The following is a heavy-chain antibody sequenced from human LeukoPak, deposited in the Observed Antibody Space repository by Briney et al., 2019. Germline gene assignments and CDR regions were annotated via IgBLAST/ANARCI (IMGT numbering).Heavy chain of an antibody. Sequence: GGSLRLSCAASGFTFNSYGMSWVRQAPGKGLEWVSAISGSGISTYYADSVKGRFTISRDNSKNTLYLQMNSLRAEDTAVYYCARGPSGYHNTGGQGTLVTVSS. CDR3: ARGPSGYHNT. J-gene: IGHJ4*02. V-gene: IGHV3-23*01. CDR1: GFTFNSYG. D-gene: IGHD5-12*01. CDR2: ISGSGIST.